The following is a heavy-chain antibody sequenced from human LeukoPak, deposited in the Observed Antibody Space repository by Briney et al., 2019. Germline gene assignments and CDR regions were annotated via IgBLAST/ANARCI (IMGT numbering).Heavy chain of an antibody. CDR1: GYSISSGYY. V-gene: IGHV4-38-2*01. CDR3: ARFHCSSTSCYRWDAFDM. D-gene: IGHD2-2*01. Sequence: SENVSLTCAFSGYSISSGYYWGWVRQPPAKGLEWIGRIYYSGSTYYNQSLKIRVTISVDTSKNQFSLKLSSVTEAATIAYYCARFHCSSTSCYRWDAFDMGGQGTMVTVSS. J-gene: IGHJ3*02. CDR2: IYYSGST.